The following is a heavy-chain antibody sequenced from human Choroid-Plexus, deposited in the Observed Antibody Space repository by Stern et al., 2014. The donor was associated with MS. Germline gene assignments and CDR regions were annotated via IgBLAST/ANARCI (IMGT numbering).Heavy chain of an antibody. CDR3: ARGGSAYYYGMDV. Sequence: YMNSVKGRFTISRDIVKNSLYLQMNSLRAADAALYYCARGGSAYYYGMDVWGQGTAVTVSS. V-gene: IGHV3-11*01. J-gene: IGHJ6*02.